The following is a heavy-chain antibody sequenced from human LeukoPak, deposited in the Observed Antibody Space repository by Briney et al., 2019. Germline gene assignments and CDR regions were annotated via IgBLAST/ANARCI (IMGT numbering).Heavy chain of an antibody. CDR3: VRSRVVDRPGDY. CDR1: GFTFSSYA. J-gene: IGHJ4*02. D-gene: IGHD7-27*01. V-gene: IGHV3-30*01. Sequence: GGSLRLSCAASGFTFSSYAMHWVRQAPGKGLEWVAVISYDGSNKYYADSVKGRFTISRDNSKNTLYLQMNSLRAEDTAVYYCVRSRVVDRPGDYWGQGTLVTVSS. CDR2: ISYDGSNK.